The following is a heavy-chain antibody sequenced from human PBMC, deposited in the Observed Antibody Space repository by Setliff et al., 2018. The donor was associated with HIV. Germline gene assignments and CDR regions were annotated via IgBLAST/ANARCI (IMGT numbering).Heavy chain of an antibody. CDR1: GVSSSSHY. J-gene: IGHJ3*02. D-gene: IGHD3-22*01. CDR3: ARSLTSTTMTVVFMGLGAIDI. V-gene: IGHV4-59*11. Sequence: SETLSLTCTVSGVSSSSHYWSWIRQPPGKGLEWIGFSYYSGTTNYNPSLKSRVTISVDTSKNQFSLKLSSVTAADTAVYYCARSLTSTTMTVVFMGLGAIDIWGQGTMVTVSS. CDR2: SYYSGTT.